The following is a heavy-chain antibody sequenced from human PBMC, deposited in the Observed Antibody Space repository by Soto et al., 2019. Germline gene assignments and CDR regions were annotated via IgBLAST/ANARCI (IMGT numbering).Heavy chain of an antibody. J-gene: IGHJ4*02. CDR3: ARDLPNPYCSSTSCYSILDY. CDR2: ISSSSSTI. CDR1: GFTFSSYS. Sequence: EVQLVESGEGLVQPGGSLRLSCAASGFTFSSYSMNWVRQAPGKGLEWVSYISSSSSTIYYADSVKGRCTISRDNAKNSLYLQMNSLRAEDTAVYYCARDLPNPYCSSTSCYSILDYWGQGTLVTVSS. V-gene: IGHV3-48*01. D-gene: IGHD2-2*01.